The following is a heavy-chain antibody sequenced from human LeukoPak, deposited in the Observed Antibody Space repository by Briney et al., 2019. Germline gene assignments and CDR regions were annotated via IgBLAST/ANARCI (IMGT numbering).Heavy chain of an antibody. Sequence: PGGSLRLSCAASGFTFDDYGMSWVRQAPGKGLEWVSGINWNGGSTVYADSVKGRFTISRDNAKNSLYLQMNSLRAEDTALYYCARDGRLGELSLSKPFFDYWGQGTQVTVSS. J-gene: IGHJ4*02. CDR3: ARDGRLGELSLSKPFFDY. CDR1: GFTFDDYG. CDR2: INWNGGST. D-gene: IGHD3-16*02. V-gene: IGHV3-20*04.